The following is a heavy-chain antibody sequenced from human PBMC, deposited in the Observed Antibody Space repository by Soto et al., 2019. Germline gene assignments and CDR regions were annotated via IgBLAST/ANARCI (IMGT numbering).Heavy chain of an antibody. CDR1: GITFSNAW. D-gene: IGHD2-2*01. V-gene: IGHV3-15*01. J-gene: IGHJ6*02. Sequence: GGSLRLSCAASGITFSNAWMTWVRQAPGKGLEWVGRIKSITDGGTTDYAAPVKGRFTISRDDSKDTLYLQMNNLRTEDTAVYHCTTDSADIVVVPATFGMDVWGQGTTVTVSS. CDR2: IKSITDGGTT. CDR3: TTDSADIVVVPATFGMDV.